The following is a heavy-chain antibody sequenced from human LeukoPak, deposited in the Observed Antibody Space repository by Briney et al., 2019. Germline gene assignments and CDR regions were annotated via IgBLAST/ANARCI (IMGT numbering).Heavy chain of an antibody. Sequence: PGGSLRLSCAASGFTFSSYEMNWVRQAPGKGLEWVSYISSSGSTIYYADSVKGRFTISRDNAKNSLYLQMNSPRAEDTAVYYCASLRGLYYYYMDVWGKGTTVTVSS. CDR2: ISSSGSTI. V-gene: IGHV3-48*03. CDR1: GFTFSSYE. J-gene: IGHJ6*03. D-gene: IGHD4-17*01. CDR3: ASLRGLYYYYMDV.